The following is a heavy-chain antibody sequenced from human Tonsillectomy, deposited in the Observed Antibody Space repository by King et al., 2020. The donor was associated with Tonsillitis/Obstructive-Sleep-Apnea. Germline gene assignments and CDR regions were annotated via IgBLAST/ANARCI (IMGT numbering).Heavy chain of an antibody. CDR2: IYSGGST. V-gene: IGHV3-66*01. D-gene: IGHD3-3*01. J-gene: IGHJ4*02. CDR1: GFTVSSNY. CDR3: ARGASHYDFWSGYSYYFDY. Sequence: VQLVESGGGLVQPGGSLRLSCAASGFTVSSNYMSWVRQAPGKGLEWVSGIYSGGSTYYADSVKGRFTISRDNSKNTLYLQMNSLRAEDTAVYYCARGASHYDFWSGYSYYFDYWGQGTLVTVSS.